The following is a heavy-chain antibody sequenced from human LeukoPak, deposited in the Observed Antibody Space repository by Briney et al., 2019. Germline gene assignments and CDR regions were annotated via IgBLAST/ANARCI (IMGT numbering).Heavy chain of an antibody. D-gene: IGHD5-24*01. J-gene: IGHJ1*01. CDR3: ARDWEEIQLQH. CDR2: IWYDGSNK. CDR1: GFTFSTYG. Sequence: GGSLRLSCAASGFTFSTYGMHWVRQAPGKGLEWVAVIWYDGSNKYYADSVTGRFTISRDNSDNTVYLQMNSLRAEDTAVYYCARDWEEIQLQHWGQGTLVTVSS. V-gene: IGHV3-33*08.